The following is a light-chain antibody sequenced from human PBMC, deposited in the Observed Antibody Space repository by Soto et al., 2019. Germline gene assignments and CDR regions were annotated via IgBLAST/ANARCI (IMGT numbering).Light chain of an antibody. CDR2: RAS. CDR3: QQYNSVSQT. CDR1: QSISNW. J-gene: IGKJ1*01. Sequence: DIQMTQSPSTLSASVGDRVTITCRASQSISNWFAWYQQKPGKAPKLLIYRASSLEGGVPSRFSGSGSGTEFTLTISSLQPDDFATYYCQQYNSVSQTFGQGTKVEIK. V-gene: IGKV1-5*03.